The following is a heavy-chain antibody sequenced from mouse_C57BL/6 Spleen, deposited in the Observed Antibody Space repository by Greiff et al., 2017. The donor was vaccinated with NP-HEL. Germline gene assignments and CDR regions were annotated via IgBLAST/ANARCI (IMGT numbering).Heavy chain of an antibody. J-gene: IGHJ2*01. CDR3: ARGAYDYDPRGYFDY. CDR2: ISDGGSYT. V-gene: IGHV5-4*01. CDR1: GFTFSSYA. Sequence: DVQLVESGGGLVKPGGSLKLSCAASGFTFSSYAMSWVRQTPEKRLEWVATISDGGSYTYYPDNVKGRFTISRDNAKNNLYLQMSHLKSEDTAMYYCARGAYDYDPRGYFDYWGQGTTLTVSS. D-gene: IGHD2-4*01.